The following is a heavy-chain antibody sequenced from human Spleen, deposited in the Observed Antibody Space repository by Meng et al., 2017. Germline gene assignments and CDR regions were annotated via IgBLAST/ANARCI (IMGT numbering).Heavy chain of an antibody. V-gene: IGHV3-30*01. CDR2: ISYDGSNK. CDR3: ARDYESMGGIAVAGTNDDAFDI. CDR1: GVTFSGSD. D-gene: IGHD6-19*01. J-gene: IGHJ3*02. Sequence: GESLKISCAVSGVTFSGSDIHWVRQAPGKGLEWVAVISYDGSNKYYADSVKGRFTISRDNSKNTLYLQMNSLRAEDTAVYYCARDYESMGGIAVAGTNDDAFDIWGQGTMVTVSS.